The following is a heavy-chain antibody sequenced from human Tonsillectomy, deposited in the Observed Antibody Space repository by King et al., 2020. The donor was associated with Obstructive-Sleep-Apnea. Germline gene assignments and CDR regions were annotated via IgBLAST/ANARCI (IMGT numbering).Heavy chain of an antibody. D-gene: IGHD2-2*01. CDR2: INWNGGST. Sequence: VQLVESGGGVVRPGGSLRLSCAASGFTFDDYGMSWVRQAPGKGLEWVSGINWNGGSTGYADSVKGRFTISRYNAKNSLYLQMNSLRAEDTALYHCARDAYCSSTSCPGFDPWGQGTLVTVSS. CDR3: ARDAYCSSTSCPGFDP. CDR1: GFTFDDYG. J-gene: IGHJ5*02. V-gene: IGHV3-20*01.